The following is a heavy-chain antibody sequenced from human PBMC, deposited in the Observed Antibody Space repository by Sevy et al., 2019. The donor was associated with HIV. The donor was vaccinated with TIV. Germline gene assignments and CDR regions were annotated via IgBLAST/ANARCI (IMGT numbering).Heavy chain of an antibody. J-gene: IGHJ3*01. V-gene: IGHV4-39*01. CDR3: ARQRGGWYEYDASDV. CDR1: DVSISSGTNY. Sequence: SETLSLTCTVSDVSISSGTNYWGWIRQPPGKGLEWIGSIDYSGTTYYNPSFKSRVTMSADTSMNRFSLKLSSVTVADTAVYYCARQRGGWYEYDASDVWGQGTMVTVSS. D-gene: IGHD6-19*01. CDR2: IDYSGTT.